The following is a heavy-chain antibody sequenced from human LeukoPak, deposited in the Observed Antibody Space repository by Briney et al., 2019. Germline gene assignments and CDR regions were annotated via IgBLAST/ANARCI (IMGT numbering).Heavy chain of an antibody. Sequence: PSETLSLTCTVSGGSISSSSYYWGWIRQPPGKGLEWIGSIYYSGSTHYNPSLKSRVTISVDTSKNQFSLKLSSVTAADTAVYYCARHTEQQLPYFDYWGQGTLVTVSS. V-gene: IGHV4-39*01. J-gene: IGHJ4*02. CDR3: ARHTEQQLPYFDY. CDR1: GGSISSSSYY. D-gene: IGHD6-13*01. CDR2: IYYSGST.